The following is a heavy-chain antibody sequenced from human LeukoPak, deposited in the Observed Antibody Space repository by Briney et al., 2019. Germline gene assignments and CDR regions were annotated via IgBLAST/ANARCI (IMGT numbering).Heavy chain of an antibody. CDR1: GFTFSDYY. J-gene: IGHJ4*02. CDR3: ARDEGSDSAVDY. D-gene: IGHD2-21*01. V-gene: IGHV3-11*01. CDR2: ISSSAIAF. Sequence: GGSLRLSCAASGFTFSDYYMGWIRQAPGKGLEWVSYISSSAIAFYYADSVKGRFTISRDNAKNSLYLQMNSLRAEDTAVYYCARDEGSDSAVDYWGQGTLVTVSS.